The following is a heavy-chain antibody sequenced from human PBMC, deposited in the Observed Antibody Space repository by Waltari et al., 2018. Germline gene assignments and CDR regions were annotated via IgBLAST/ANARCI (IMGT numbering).Heavy chain of an antibody. J-gene: IGHJ4*02. Sequence: EVQLVESGGGLIQPGGSLRLSCAASGFTVSSNYMSWVRQAPGKGLEWVSVIYSGGSTYDADSLKGRFTISRDNSKNTLYLQMNSLRAEDTAVYYCASALYSSGWYGRDYWGQGTLVTVSS. D-gene: IGHD6-19*01. CDR2: IYSGGST. CDR3: ASALYSSGWYGRDY. CDR1: GFTVSSNY. V-gene: IGHV3-53*01.